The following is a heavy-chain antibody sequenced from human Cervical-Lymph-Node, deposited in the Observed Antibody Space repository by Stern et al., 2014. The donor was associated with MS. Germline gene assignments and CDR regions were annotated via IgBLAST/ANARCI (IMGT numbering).Heavy chain of an antibody. CDR1: GGSISSGSYY. Sequence: QVQLQESGPGLVKPSQTLSLTCTVSGGSISSGSYYWSWIRQPAGKGLEWIGRIYTSGSTNYNPSLKSRVTISVDTSKNQFSLKLSSVTAADTAVYYCARTRITIFGVVIFDYWGQGTLVTVSS. CDR2: IYTSGST. CDR3: ARTRITIFGVVIFDY. D-gene: IGHD3-3*01. V-gene: IGHV4-61*02. J-gene: IGHJ4*02.